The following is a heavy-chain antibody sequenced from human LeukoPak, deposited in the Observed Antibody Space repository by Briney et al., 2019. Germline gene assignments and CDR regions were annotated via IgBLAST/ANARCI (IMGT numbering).Heavy chain of an antibody. D-gene: IGHD3-9*01. CDR2: ISAYNGNT. V-gene: IGHV1-18*01. CDR3: GRGRHDILTGYYDAGGDY. Sequence: ASVKVSCKASGYTFTSYGISWVRQAPGQGLEWMGWISAYNGNTNYAQKLQGRVTMTTDTSTSTAYMELRSLRSDDTAVYYCGRGRHDILTGYYDAGGDYWGQGTLVTVSS. CDR1: GYTFTSYG. J-gene: IGHJ4*02.